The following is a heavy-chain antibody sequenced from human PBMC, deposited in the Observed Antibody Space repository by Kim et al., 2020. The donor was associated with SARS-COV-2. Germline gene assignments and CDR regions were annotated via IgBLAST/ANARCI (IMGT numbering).Heavy chain of an antibody. CDR2: VSYEGRNT. D-gene: IGHD2-15*01. CDR1: GFNFTNYG. Sequence: GGSLRLSCVASGFNFTNYGMHSVRQAPGKGLEWVGIVSYEGRNTYYAASVKGRFTISRDNTKNTLYLQMNSLRSEDTARYFGGKEAAFTTVVVEYYFDFWGQGTVVTVSS. J-gene: IGHJ4*02. V-gene: IGHV3-30*18. CDR3: GKEAAFTTVVVEYYFDF.